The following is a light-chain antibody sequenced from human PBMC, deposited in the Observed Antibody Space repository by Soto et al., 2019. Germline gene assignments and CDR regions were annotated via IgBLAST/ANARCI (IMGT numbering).Light chain of an antibody. J-gene: IGLJ1*01. CDR3: CSYAGSSTFV. CDR2: EVS. Sequence: QSVLTQPASVSGSPGQSITISCTGTSSDVGSYNLVSWYQQYPGKAPKLMIYEVSKRPSGVSNRFSGSKSGNTASLTISGLQAEDEADYYCCSYAGSSTFVFGTGTKLTVL. CDR1: SSDVGSYNL. V-gene: IGLV2-23*02.